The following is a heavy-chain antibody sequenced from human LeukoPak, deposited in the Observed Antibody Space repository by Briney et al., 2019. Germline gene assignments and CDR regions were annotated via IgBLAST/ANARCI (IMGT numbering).Heavy chain of an antibody. V-gene: IGHV4-59*01. CDR3: ARGNGWVCSSTSCYNWFDP. J-gene: IGHJ5*02. Sequence: PSETLSLTCTVSGGSISSYYWSWLRQPPRKGLEWIGYIYYSGSTNYNPPLKSRVTISVDTSKNQFSLKLSSVTAADTAVYYCARGNGWVCSSTSCYNWFDPWGQGTLVTVSS. CDR1: GGSISSYY. D-gene: IGHD2-2*01. CDR2: IYYSGST.